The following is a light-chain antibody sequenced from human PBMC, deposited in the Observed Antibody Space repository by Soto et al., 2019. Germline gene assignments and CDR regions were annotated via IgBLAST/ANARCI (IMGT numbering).Light chain of an antibody. J-gene: IGKJ5*01. Sequence: DIVLTQSPPTLSLSPGEGATLSCRASQSVSTYLAWYQQKPGQAPRLLIYEASNRATGIPARFSGSGSGTDFTLTISSLEPEDFAVYYGQQRTNWRITFGQGTRLEIK. CDR1: QSVSTY. V-gene: IGKV3-11*01. CDR2: EAS. CDR3: QQRTNWRIT.